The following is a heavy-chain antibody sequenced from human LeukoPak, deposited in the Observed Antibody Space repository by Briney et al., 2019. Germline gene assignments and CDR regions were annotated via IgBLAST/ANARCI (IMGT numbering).Heavy chain of an antibody. J-gene: IGHJ4*02. CDR1: GYTFTSYD. Sequence: ASVKVSCKASGYTFTSYDINWARQATGQGLEWMGWMNPNSGNTGYAQKFQGRVTMTRNTSISTAYMELSSLRSEDTAVYYCARMARRWLQLRVFDYWGQGTLVTVSS. CDR2: MNPNSGNT. D-gene: IGHD5-24*01. CDR3: ARMARRWLQLRVFDY. V-gene: IGHV1-8*01.